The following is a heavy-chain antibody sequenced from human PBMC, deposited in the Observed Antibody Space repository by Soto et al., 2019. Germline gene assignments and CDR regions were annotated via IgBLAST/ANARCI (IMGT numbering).Heavy chain of an antibody. V-gene: IGHV3-66*01. CDR2: IYSGGST. D-gene: IGHD3-22*01. Sequence: GGSLRLSCAASGFTVSSNYMSWVRQAPGKGLEWVSLIYSGGSTYYADSVKGRFTISRDNAKNTLYLQMNSLRAEDTAVYYCAIRASYYDSSGYFDYWGQGTLVTVSS. CDR1: GFTVSSNY. CDR3: AIRASYYDSSGYFDY. J-gene: IGHJ4*02.